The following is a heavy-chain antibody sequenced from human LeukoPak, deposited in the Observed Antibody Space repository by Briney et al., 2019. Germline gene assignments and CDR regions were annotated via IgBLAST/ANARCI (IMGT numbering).Heavy chain of an antibody. CDR2: ISCGSSAI. J-gene: IGHJ4*02. Sequence: GWSLPLSCAASAFTFSTYSMAWVRQPPGRGPEWVSYISCGSSAISYADSVKGRFTISRDNARQSLSLQMNNHIAAATAVHYCEPEAACPPQDFDNWGQGTLVTVSS. CDR3: EPEAACPPQDFDN. V-gene: IGHV3-48*01. D-gene: IGHD2-15*01. CDR1: AFTFSTYS.